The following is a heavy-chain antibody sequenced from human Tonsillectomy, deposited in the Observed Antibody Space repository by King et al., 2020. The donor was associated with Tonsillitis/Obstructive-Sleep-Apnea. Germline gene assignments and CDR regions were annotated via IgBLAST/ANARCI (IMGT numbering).Heavy chain of an antibody. J-gene: IGHJ6*03. Sequence: VTLKESGPALVKPTQTLTLTCTFSGFSLSTSGMCVSWIRQPPGQALEWLARIDWDDDKYYSTSLKTRLTISKDTSKNQVVLTMTNMDPVDTATYYCARTFTIEMVPSYYYSYMDVWGKGTTVTVSS. V-gene: IGHV2-70*11. CDR1: GFSLSTSGMC. D-gene: IGHD2-8*01. CDR3: ARTFTIEMVPSYYYSYMDV. CDR2: IDWDDDK.